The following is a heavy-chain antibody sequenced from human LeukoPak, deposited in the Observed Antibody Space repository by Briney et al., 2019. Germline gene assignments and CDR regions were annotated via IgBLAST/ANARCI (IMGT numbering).Heavy chain of an antibody. Sequence: SETLSLTCTVSGGSLSSYYWSWIRQPPGKGLEWIGYIYYSGSTNYNPSLKSRVTISVDTSKNQFSLKLSSVTAADTAVYYCARAAIAVAGPFDYWGQGTLVTVSS. CDR2: IYYSGST. D-gene: IGHD6-19*01. CDR3: ARAAIAVAGPFDY. V-gene: IGHV4-59*01. CDR1: GGSLSSYY. J-gene: IGHJ4*02.